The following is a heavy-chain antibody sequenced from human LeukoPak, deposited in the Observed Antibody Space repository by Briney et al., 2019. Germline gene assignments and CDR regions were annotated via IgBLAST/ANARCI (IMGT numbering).Heavy chain of an antibody. D-gene: IGHD1-26*01. CDR1: EFTVSSNY. Sequence: PGGSLRLSCAASEFTVSSNYMSWVRQAPGKGLEWVSIIYSGGSTFYADSVKGRFTISRDNSKNTLYLQMNSLRAEDTAVYYCARGGSYLSAFDIWGQGTMVTVSS. V-gene: IGHV3-53*01. J-gene: IGHJ3*02. CDR2: IYSGGST. CDR3: ARGGSYLSAFDI.